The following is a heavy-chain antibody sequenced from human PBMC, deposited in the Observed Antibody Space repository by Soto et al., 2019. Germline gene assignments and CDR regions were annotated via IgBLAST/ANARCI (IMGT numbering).Heavy chain of an antibody. CDR3: SRGVGV. V-gene: IGHV1-46*01. J-gene: IGHJ6*02. CDR2: ISPSDGTT. Sequence: QVQLVQSGAEVKKPGASVKVSCKASGYTFINYHMHWVRQAPGQGLEWMGIISPSDGTTTYARKFQGRISITRDTSTSTLYMHLGSLRSEDTAVYYCSRGVGVWGHGTTVIVSS. CDR1: GYTFINYH.